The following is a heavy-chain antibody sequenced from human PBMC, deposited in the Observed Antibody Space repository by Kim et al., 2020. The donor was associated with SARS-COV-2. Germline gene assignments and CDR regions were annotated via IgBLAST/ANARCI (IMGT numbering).Heavy chain of an antibody. Sequence: SNIDYADSVKGRYPISRDNAKNSLYLQMNSLRAEDTAVYYCVGYFDYWGQGTLVTVSS. J-gene: IGHJ4*02. CDR2: SNI. CDR3: VGYFDY. D-gene: IGHD1-26*01. V-gene: IGHV3-21*01.